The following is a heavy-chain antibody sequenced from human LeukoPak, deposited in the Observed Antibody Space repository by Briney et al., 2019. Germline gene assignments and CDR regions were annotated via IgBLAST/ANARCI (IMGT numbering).Heavy chain of an antibody. CDR3: ARDLSYYHAFDI. V-gene: IGHV3-23*01. D-gene: IGHD2-21*01. J-gene: IGHJ3*02. CDR1: GFTFSSYA. Sequence: GGSLRLSCAASGFTFSSYAMSWVRQAPGKGLEWVSAISGSGGSTYYADSVKGRFTISRDNSKNTLYLQMNSLRAEDTAVYYCARDLSYYHAFDIWGQGTMVTVSS. CDR2: ISGSGGST.